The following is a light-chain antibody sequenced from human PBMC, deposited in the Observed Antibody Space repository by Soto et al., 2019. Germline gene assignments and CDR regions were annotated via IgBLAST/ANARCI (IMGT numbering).Light chain of an antibody. J-gene: IGKJ1*01. CDR2: GAS. V-gene: IGKV3-11*01. Sequence: ILMPQSPATLSVSPGPRATLSCKASQSVSSNLAWYQHKPGQAPRLLISGASTRATGIPARFSGSGSGTDFTLTISSLEPEDFAVYYCQQRSNWPGTFGQGTKVDIK. CDR3: QQRSNWPGT. CDR1: QSVSSN.